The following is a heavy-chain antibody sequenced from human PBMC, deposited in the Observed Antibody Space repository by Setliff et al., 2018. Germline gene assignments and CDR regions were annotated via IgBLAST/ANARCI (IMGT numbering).Heavy chain of an antibody. D-gene: IGHD6-13*01. V-gene: IGHV4-4*07. CDR3: ARIIPAAPHKINWFDP. CDR2: IYIGGSA. Sequence: PSETLSLTCTVSGGSISSYYWSWIRQPAGKGLEWIGHIYIGGSANYNPSPKSRVTMSIDTSKNQVTLKLNSMTDADTAVYYCARIIPAAPHKINWFDPWGQGTLGTVSS. J-gene: IGHJ5*02. CDR1: GGSISSYY.